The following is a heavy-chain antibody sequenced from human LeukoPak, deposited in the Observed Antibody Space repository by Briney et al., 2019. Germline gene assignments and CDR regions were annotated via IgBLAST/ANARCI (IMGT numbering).Heavy chain of an antibody. Sequence: PSETLSLTCTVSGGSISNYYWGWVRQPPGKGLGWIGYIYYTGSTNYNPSLKSRVTISVDTSKNQFSLKLSSVTAADTAVYYCARDRGDGYDYFWDYWGQGTLVTVSS. CDR2: IYYTGST. J-gene: IGHJ4*02. CDR3: ARDRGDGYDYFWDY. V-gene: IGHV4-59*01. D-gene: IGHD5-12*01. CDR1: GGSISNYY.